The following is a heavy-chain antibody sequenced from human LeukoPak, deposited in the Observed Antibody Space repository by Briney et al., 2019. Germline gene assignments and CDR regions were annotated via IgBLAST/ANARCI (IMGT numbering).Heavy chain of an antibody. CDR3: ARGSPGGDAFDI. D-gene: IGHD3-16*01. J-gene: IGHJ3*02. V-gene: IGHV4-59*01. CDR2: IYYSGST. CDR1: GGSISSYY. Sequence: SETLSLTCTVSGGSISSYYWSWIRQPPGKGLEWIGYIYYSGSTNYNPSLKSRVTISVDTSKNQFSLKLSSVTAADTAVYYCARGSPGGDAFDIWGQGIMVTVSS.